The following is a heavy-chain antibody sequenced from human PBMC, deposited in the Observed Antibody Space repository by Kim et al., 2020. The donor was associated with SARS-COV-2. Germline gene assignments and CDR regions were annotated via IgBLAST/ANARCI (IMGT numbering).Heavy chain of an antibody. CDR3: ARDRAVADFYYYYGMDV. Sequence: SVKGRFTIYRDNAKNSLYLQMNSLRAEDTAVYYCARDRAVADFYYYYGMDVWGQGTTVTVSS. V-gene: IGHV3-11*06. J-gene: IGHJ6*02. D-gene: IGHD6-19*01.